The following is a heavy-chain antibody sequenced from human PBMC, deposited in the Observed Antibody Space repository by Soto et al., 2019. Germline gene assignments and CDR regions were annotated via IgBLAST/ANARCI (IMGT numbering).Heavy chain of an antibody. Sequence: QVQLQESGPGLVKPSGTLSLTCAVSGGSISGDNSDSWWSWVRQPPGKGLEWIGEIHHTGSSNYNPSLKSGVSLSVHKSKNHFPLKLTSVTDADTAVYYCAKLVFGKFGAYWGQGTPVTASS. D-gene: IGHD3-10*02. J-gene: IGHJ4*02. V-gene: IGHV4-4*02. CDR2: IHHTGSS. CDR1: GGSISGDNSDSW. CDR3: AKLVFGKFGAY.